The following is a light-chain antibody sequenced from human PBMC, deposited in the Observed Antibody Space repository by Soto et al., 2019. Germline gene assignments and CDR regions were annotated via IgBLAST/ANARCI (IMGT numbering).Light chain of an antibody. J-gene: IGKJ4*01. V-gene: IGKV3D-20*02. Sequence: EIVLTQSPGTLSLSPGERATLSCRASQSVSSSYLAWYQQKPGQAPRLLIYGASSRATGIPDRFSGSGSGTDFTLTISRLEPEDFAVYYCQQRSNWPPLTFGGGTRLEIK. CDR1: QSVSSSY. CDR2: GAS. CDR3: QQRSNWPPLT.